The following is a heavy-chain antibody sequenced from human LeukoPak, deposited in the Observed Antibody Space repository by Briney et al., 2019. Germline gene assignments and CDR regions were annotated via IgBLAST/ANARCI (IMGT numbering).Heavy chain of an antibody. V-gene: IGHV1-2*02. D-gene: IGHD6-13*01. J-gene: IGHJ4*02. CDR2: INPKNAGT. Sequence: TSVKLSCNASGYTFTGHYIYWVRHPPGQGLGSMRCINPKNAGTNYAQQCLRRVTMTKVTTTVTAYMVLRRLRSDDAADEYCSRTLNIAAAPGGFDYWGQGTLVAVSS. CDR3: SRTLNIAAAPGGFDY. CDR1: GYTFTGHY.